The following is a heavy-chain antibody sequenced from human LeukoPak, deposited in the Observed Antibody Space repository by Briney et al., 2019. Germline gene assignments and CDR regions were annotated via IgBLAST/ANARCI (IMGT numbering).Heavy chain of an antibody. J-gene: IGHJ4*02. CDR1: GGTFSSYA. CDR3: ARGRVAYYDFWSGEDY. D-gene: IGHD3-3*01. CDR2: IIPIFGTA. Sequence: ASVKVSCKASGGTFSSYAISWVRQAPGQGLEWMGGIIPIFGTANYAQKFQGRVTITADESTSTAYMELSSLRSEDTAVYYCARGRVAYYDFWSGEDYWGQGTLVTVSS. V-gene: IGHV1-69*13.